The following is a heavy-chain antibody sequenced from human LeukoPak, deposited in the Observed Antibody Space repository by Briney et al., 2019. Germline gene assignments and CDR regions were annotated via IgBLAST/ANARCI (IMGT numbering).Heavy chain of an antibody. Sequence: ASVKVSCKASGHTITTSGFTWVRQAPGQGLDWMGWISTYNSDTHYAPKLQGRATMTTDTSTSTAYMELRSLTSDDTAVYYCASGNRGYSYAYDYWGQGTLVTVSS. CDR2: ISTYNSDT. V-gene: IGHV1-18*01. CDR3: ASGNRGYSYAYDY. CDR1: GHTITTSG. J-gene: IGHJ4*02. D-gene: IGHD5-18*01.